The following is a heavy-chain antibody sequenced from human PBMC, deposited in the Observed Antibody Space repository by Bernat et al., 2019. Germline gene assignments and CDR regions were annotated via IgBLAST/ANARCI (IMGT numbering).Heavy chain of an antibody. Sequence: VESGGGLVQAGRSLRLSCTASDFTFGDYAMGWFRQAPAKGLEWVGFIRSDSYAGTTEYAASVRGRFSISKDESRTIAHLQMDGLKTEDTAVYYCARRITTFGVVNRADVWGQGITVTVSS. D-gene: IGHD3-3*01. CDR3: ARRITTFGVVNRADV. CDR1: DFTFGDYA. V-gene: IGHV3-49*03. CDR2: IRSDSYAGTT. J-gene: IGHJ6*02.